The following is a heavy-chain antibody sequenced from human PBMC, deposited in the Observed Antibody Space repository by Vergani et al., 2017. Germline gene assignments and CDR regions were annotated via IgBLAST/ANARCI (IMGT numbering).Heavy chain of an antibody. CDR2: ISAYNGNT. Sequence: QVQLVQSGAEVKKPGASVKVSCKASGYTFTSYGISWVRQAPGQGLEWMGWISAYNGNTNYAQKLQGRVTMTTETSTSTAYMELRSLRSDDTAVYYCARDLRVRGDQMKRKGIEAAGPDYWGQGTLVTVSS. D-gene: IGHD6-13*01. CDR3: ARDLRVRGDQMKRKGIEAAGPDY. V-gene: IGHV1-18*01. CDR1: GYTFTSYG. J-gene: IGHJ4*02.